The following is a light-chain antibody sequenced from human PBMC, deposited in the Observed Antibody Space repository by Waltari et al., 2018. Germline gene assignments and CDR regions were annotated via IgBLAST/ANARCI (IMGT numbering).Light chain of an antibody. J-gene: IGLJ2*01. CDR3: HSRDTSSTRV. Sequence: SSELTQDTSVSVALGQTVRITCQGDSLRRFYASWYQQRPGQAPILVLYGQKNRPSGIPDRFSGSTSGNTASLTITGAQAEDEADYYCHSRDTSSTRVFGGGTRLTV. V-gene: IGLV3-19*01. CDR2: GQK. CDR1: SLRRFY.